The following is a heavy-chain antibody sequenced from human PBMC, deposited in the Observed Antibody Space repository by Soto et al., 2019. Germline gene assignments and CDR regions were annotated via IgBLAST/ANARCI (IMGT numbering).Heavy chain of an antibody. J-gene: IGHJ4*02. Sequence: QITLKESGPTLVKPTQTLTLTCTFSGFSLTTTGVGVGWIRQPPGKALEWLAIIYWDDDKRYSPSLKSRLTITNDTSKNQVVLTMTNMDPVDTATYFCAHRAVLCSGGTCYSQPFDFWGQGTLVTVSS. CDR1: GFSLTTTGVG. CDR3: AHRAVLCSGGTCYSQPFDF. V-gene: IGHV2-5*02. D-gene: IGHD2-15*01. CDR2: IYWDDDK.